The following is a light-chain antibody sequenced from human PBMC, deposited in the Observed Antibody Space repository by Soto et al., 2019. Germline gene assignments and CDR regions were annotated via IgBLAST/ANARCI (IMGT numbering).Light chain of an antibody. V-gene: IGLV2-23*02. CDR2: EVS. Sequence: QSVLTQPASVSGSPGQSITISCTGTSSDVGSYNLVSWYQQHPGKAPKLVIYEVSKRPSGVSNRFSGSKSGNTASLTISGLQAEDEADYYCCSYAGSSTFYVFGTGTKLTVL. CDR3: CSYAGSSTFYV. J-gene: IGLJ1*01. CDR1: SSDVGSYNL.